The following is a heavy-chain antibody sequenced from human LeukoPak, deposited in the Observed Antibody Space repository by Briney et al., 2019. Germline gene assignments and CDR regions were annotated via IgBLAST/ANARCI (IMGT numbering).Heavy chain of an antibody. D-gene: IGHD3-3*01. CDR1: GGTLSSYA. J-gene: IGHJ5*02. CDR3: AREQGNFGVVNTWFDP. Sequence: GSSVKVSCKASGGTLSSYAISWVRQAPGQGLEWMGGIIPIFGTANYAQKFQGRVTITTDESTSTAYMELSSLRSEDTAVYYCAREQGNFGVVNTWFDPWGQGTLVTVSS. V-gene: IGHV1-69*05. CDR2: IIPIFGTA.